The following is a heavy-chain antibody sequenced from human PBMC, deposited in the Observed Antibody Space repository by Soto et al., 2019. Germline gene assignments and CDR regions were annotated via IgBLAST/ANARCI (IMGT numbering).Heavy chain of an antibody. V-gene: IGHV3-30*18. D-gene: IGHD3-22*01. CDR1: GFTFSSYG. CDR3: AKDTGAGMIVVVIAMYFDY. J-gene: IGHJ4*02. CDR2: ISYDGSNK. Sequence: GGSLRLCCTASGFTFSSYGMHWVRQAPGKGLEWVAVISYDGSNKYYADSVKGRFTISRDSSKNTLYLQMNSLRAEDTAVYYCAKDTGAGMIVVVIAMYFDYWGQGTLVTDSS.